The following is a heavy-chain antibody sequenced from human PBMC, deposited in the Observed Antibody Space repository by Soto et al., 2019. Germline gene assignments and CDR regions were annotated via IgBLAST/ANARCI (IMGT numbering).Heavy chain of an antibody. CDR3: AHRPSYCSGGSCYSGFDD. CDR2: IYWDDDK. V-gene: IGHV2-5*02. D-gene: IGHD2-15*01. CDR1: GFSLSTSGVG. Sequence: QITLKESGPTLVKPTQTLTLTCTFSGFSLSTSGVGVGWIRQPPGKALEWLALIYWDDDKRYSPSLKSRLTITKDTSKHQVVLTMTNMDPVDTATYYCAHRPSYCSGGSCYSGFDDWGQGTLVTVSS. J-gene: IGHJ4*02.